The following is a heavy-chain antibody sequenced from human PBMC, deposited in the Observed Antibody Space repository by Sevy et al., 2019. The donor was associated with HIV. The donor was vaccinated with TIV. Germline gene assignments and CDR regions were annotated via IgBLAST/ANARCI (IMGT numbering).Heavy chain of an antibody. D-gene: IGHD2-8*01. CDR3: ARRDVNHQYLMDY. V-gene: IGHV3-30*03. CDR1: GFTFSDYA. Sequence: GGSLRLSCAASGFTFSDYAMHWVRQAPGKGLEWLSYISYDERDIYYLDSVRGRFSVSRDIPKRTLFLQMNDLRPEDTAVYYCARRDVNHQYLMDYWGQGILVTVSS. CDR2: ISYDERDI. J-gene: IGHJ4*02.